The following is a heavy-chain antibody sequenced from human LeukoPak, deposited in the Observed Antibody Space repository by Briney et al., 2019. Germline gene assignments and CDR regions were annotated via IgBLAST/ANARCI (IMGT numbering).Heavy chain of an antibody. D-gene: IGHD3-9*01. J-gene: IGHJ5*02. CDR2: IYYRAST. V-gene: IGHV4-28*01. Sequence: SGALALTFGGSGCSIKSNYWWGWVRQPPGGGLAWIRYIYYRASTYYNPSLNRLVTMSVDTSKHQLPLKLTSVTAVDTAVYYCARKLDGHHWFDHWGQGTLVIVSS. CDR3: ARKLDGHHWFDH. CDR1: GCSIKSNYW.